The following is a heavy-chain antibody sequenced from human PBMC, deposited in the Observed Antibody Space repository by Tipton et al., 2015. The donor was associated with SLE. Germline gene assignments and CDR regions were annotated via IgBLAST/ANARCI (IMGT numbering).Heavy chain of an antibody. Sequence: TLSLTCTVSGGSVSSSSKYWAWIRQPPGKGLEWIGRIYYTGTTNYSNSFLKSRVTMSLDTSKNQFSLRLTSVIAADTAVYYCARLHGYSYGLNWFDPWGQGTLISVSS. V-gene: IGHV4-39*07. CDR2: IYYTGTT. D-gene: IGHD5-18*01. CDR3: ARLHGYSYGLNWFDP. J-gene: IGHJ5*02. CDR1: GGSVSSSSKY.